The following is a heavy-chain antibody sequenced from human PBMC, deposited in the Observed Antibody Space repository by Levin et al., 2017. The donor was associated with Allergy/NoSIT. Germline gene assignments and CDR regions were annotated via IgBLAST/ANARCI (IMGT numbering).Heavy chain of an antibody. Sequence: GGSLRLSCAASTFLFSDYTMNWVRQAPGKGLEWVASISRRSSYIYYADSVKGRFTISRDNAKNSVSLQMNSLRAEDTAIYYCARGLKILTTGSLYHYAMDAWGQGTTVSVSS. J-gene: IGHJ6*02. V-gene: IGHV3-21*06. CDR1: TFLFSDYT. CDR2: ISRRSSYI. CDR3: ARGLKILTTGSLYHYAMDA. D-gene: IGHD3-9*01.